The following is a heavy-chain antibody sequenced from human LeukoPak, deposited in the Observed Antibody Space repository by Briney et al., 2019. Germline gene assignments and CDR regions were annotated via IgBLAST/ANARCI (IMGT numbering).Heavy chain of an antibody. V-gene: IGHV4-34*01. J-gene: IGHJ4*02. CDR1: GGSFSGYY. Sequence: PSETLSLTCAVYGGSFSGYYWSWIRQPPGKGLEWIGEINHRGSTNYNPSLKSRVTISVDTSKNQFSLKLSSVTAADTAVYYCARGREDSSGYYYLDYWGQGTLVTVSS. D-gene: IGHD3-22*01. CDR2: INHRGST. CDR3: ARGREDSSGYYYLDY.